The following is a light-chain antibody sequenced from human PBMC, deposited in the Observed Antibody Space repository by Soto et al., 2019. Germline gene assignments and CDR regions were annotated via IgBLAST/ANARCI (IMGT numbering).Light chain of an antibody. Sequence: QSVLTQPASVSGSPGQSITFSCTGTSSDVGGYNYVSWYQQHPGKAPKLMIYDVSNRPSGVSDRFSGSKSGNTASLTISGLQSEYEADYYCTSYTINSTPHFVFGTRTKATVL. CDR2: DVS. V-gene: IGLV2-14*01. J-gene: IGLJ1*01. CDR3: TSYTINSTPHFV. CDR1: SSDVGGYNY.